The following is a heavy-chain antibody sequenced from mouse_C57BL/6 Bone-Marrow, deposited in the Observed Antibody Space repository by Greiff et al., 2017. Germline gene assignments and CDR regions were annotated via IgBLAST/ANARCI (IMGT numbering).Heavy chain of an antibody. CDR2: ISSGSSTI. CDR3: ARFYYSNSYYFDY. CDR1: GFTFSDYG. V-gene: IGHV5-17*01. D-gene: IGHD2-5*01. Sequence: EVMLVESGGGLVKPGGSLKLSCAASGFTFSDYGMHWVRQAPEKGLEWVAYISSGSSTIYYADTVKGRFTISRDNAKNTLFLQMTSLRSEDTAMYYCARFYYSNSYYFDYWGQGTTLTVSS. J-gene: IGHJ2*01.